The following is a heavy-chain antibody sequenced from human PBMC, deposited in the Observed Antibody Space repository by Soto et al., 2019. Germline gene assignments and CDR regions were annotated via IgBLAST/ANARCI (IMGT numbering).Heavy chain of an antibody. Sequence: QVQLVQSGAEVKKPGSSVKVSCKASGGTFSSYAISWVRQAPGQGLEWMGGIIPIFGTANYAQKFQGRVTITADESTSKAYMELSSLRSEDTAVYYCARAPYCSSTSCYVPYYYYGMDVWGQGTTVTVSS. CDR1: GGTFSSYA. CDR2: IIPIFGTA. CDR3: ARAPYCSSTSCYVPYYYYGMDV. J-gene: IGHJ6*02. V-gene: IGHV1-69*01. D-gene: IGHD2-2*01.